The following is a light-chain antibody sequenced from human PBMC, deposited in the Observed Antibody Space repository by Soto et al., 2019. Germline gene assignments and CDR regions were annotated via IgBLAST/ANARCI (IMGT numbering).Light chain of an antibody. CDR1: TANIGSNY. J-gene: IGLJ3*02. Sequence: QAVLTQPPSASGTPGQRVTISCSGSTANIGSNYVNWHQELPEAGPKLLIYKDDKRPSGVPDRFSASKSASSASLAISGLRSDDEATYFCGTWDDSQTTWMFGGGTKLTVL. CDR2: KDD. V-gene: IGLV1-47*01. CDR3: GTWDDSQTTWM.